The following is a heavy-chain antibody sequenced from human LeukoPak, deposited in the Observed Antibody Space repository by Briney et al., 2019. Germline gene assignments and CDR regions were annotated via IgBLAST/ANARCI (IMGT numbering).Heavy chain of an antibody. J-gene: IGHJ6*03. CDR3: ARNFRLRYFDWPTLYYYYYYMDV. CDR2: IRYDGSNK. V-gene: IGHV3-30*02. CDR1: GFTFSSYG. D-gene: IGHD3-9*01. Sequence: GGSLRLSCAASGFTFSSYGMHWVRQAPGKGLEWVAFIRYDGSNKYYADSVKGRFTISRDNSKNTLYLQMNSLRAEDTAVYYCARNFRLRYFDWPTLYYYYYYMDVWGKGTTVTISS.